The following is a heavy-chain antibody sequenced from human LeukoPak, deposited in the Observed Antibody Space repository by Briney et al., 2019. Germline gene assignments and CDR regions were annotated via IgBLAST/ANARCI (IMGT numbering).Heavy chain of an antibody. CDR3: ARDPDDYVWGSYRYIQNYGMDV. D-gene: IGHD3-16*02. J-gene: IGHJ6*02. CDR1: GGSISSYY. Sequence: SETLSLTCTVSGGSISSYYWSWLRQPAGKGLEWIGRIYTSGSTNYNPSLKSRVTMSVDTSKNQFSLKLSSVTAADTAVYYCARDPDDYVWGSYRYIQNYGMDVWGQGTTVTVSS. CDR2: IYTSGST. V-gene: IGHV4-4*07.